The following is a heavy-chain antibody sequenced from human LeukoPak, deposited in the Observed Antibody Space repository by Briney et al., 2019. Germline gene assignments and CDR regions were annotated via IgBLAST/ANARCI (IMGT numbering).Heavy chain of an antibody. CDR1: GGSLSRGDYY. Sequence: SQTLSLTCTVSGGSLSRGDYYWRWIRQPPGRGLEWIGYIYYSGSTYYNPSLKSRVTISVDTSKNQFSLKLSSVTAADTAVYYCVGYCSGGSCYGAFDIWGQGTMVTVSS. CDR3: VGYCSGGSCYGAFDI. CDR2: IYYSGST. V-gene: IGHV4-30-4*01. J-gene: IGHJ3*02. D-gene: IGHD2-15*01.